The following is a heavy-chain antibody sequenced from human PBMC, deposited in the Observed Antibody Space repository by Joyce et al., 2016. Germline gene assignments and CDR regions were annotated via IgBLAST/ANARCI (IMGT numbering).Heavy chain of an antibody. J-gene: IGHJ4*02. D-gene: IGHD2-2*02. Sequence: QVQLQESGPGLVKPSGTLSLTCSVSGGSITSSFYYWGWIRQPPGKGLEWIGNVYFAYSSYYNPSLKSRVTISVDTSKNQFSLRLQSVTAADTAIYYCATQSRARRPAGIYFDTWGQGTLFTVSS. V-gene: IGHV4-39*01. CDR2: VYFAYSS. CDR3: ATQSRARRPAGIYFDT. CDR1: GGSITSSFYY.